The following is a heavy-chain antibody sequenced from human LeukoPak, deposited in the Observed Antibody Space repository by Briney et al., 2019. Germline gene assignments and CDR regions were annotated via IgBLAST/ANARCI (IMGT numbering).Heavy chain of an antibody. CDR1: GGSISSGSYY. Sequence: SQTLYLTCTVSGGSISSGSYYWSWIRQPPGKGLEWIVHIYTSGSTNYNPPLKSRVTISVDTSKNQFSLKLSSVTAADTAVYYCARAHYKWNPGGGVAFDIWGQGTMVTVSS. CDR2: IYTSGST. D-gene: IGHD1-20*01. CDR3: ARAHYKWNPGGGVAFDI. V-gene: IGHV4-61*09. J-gene: IGHJ3*02.